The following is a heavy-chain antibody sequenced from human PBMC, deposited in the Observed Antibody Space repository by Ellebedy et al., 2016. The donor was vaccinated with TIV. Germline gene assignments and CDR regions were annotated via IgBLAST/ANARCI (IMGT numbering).Heavy chain of an antibody. V-gene: IGHV4-59*02. Sequence: MPSETLSLTCTVSGASVSTSYWSWIRQAPGRGLEWIGYIYDMGGIGSTNYIPSLKSRVIISGDTSKNQLSLSLTSLTAADTAVYYCARGVMGYYSYGMDVWGQGTTVIVSS. J-gene: IGHJ6*02. D-gene: IGHD2-21*01. CDR2: IYDMGGIGST. CDR3: ARGVMGYYSYGMDV. CDR1: GASVSTSY.